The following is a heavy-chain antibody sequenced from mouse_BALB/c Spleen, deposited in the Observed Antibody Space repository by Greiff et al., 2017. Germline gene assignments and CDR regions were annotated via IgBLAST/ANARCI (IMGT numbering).Heavy chain of an antibody. Sequence: EVQLQQSGGGLVQPGGSRKLSCAASGFTFSSFGMHWVRQAPEKGLEWVAYISSGSSTIYYEDTVKGRFTISRDNPKNTLFLQMTSLRSEDTAMYYCASSYAMDYWGQGTSVTVSS. CDR3: ASSYAMDY. CDR2: ISSGSSTI. CDR1: GFTFSSFG. V-gene: IGHV5-17*02. J-gene: IGHJ4*01.